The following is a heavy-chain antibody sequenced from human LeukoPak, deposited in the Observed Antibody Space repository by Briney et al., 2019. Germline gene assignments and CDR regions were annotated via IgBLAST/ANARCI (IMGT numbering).Heavy chain of an antibody. CDR2: INHNSGGT. V-gene: IGHV1-2*02. Sequence: ASVNVSCKASGYTFTGYYMHWVRQAPGQGLEWMGWINHNSGGTNYAQKFQGRVTMTTDTSTSTAYMELRSLRSDDTAVYYCARVWITMIVVGAPLDAFDIWGQGTMVTVSS. J-gene: IGHJ3*02. CDR1: GYTFTGYY. CDR3: ARVWITMIVVGAPLDAFDI. D-gene: IGHD3-22*01.